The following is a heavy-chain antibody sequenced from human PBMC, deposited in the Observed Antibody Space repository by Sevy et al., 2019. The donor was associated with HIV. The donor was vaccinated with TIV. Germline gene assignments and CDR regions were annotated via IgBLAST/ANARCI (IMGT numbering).Heavy chain of an antibody. V-gene: IGHV3-30-3*01. J-gene: IGHJ4*02. D-gene: IGHD2-8*01. CDR3: ARVAVSYCTNDCYHRFDY. CDR2: ISYDGTYK. Sequence: GGSLRLSCAVSGFSFSHYAFHRVRQAPGKGLEWVSLISYDGTYKYYADSVKGRFTISRDNSKNTLYLQMNSLRGNDTAVYYCARVAVSYCTNDCYHRFDYWGPGALVTVSS. CDR1: GFSFSHYA.